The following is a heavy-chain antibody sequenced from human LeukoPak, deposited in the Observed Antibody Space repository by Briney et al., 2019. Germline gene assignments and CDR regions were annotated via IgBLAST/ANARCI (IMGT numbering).Heavy chain of an antibody. J-gene: IGHJ5*02. CDR1: GFTFSNYA. Sequence: GGSLRLSCAASGFTFSNYAMHWVRQAPGKGLEWVAVISYDGSNKYYADSVKGRFTISRDNSKNTLYLQMNSLRAEDTAVYYCAREVGALWFGEIGWFDPWGQGTLVTVSS. CDR2: ISYDGSNK. V-gene: IGHV3-30-3*01. D-gene: IGHD3-10*01. CDR3: AREVGALWFGEIGWFDP.